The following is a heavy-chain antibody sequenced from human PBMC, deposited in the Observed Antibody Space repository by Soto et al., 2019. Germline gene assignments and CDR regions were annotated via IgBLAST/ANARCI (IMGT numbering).Heavy chain of an antibody. D-gene: IGHD6-19*01. CDR1: GFIFSNYS. CDR3: ARVLKSSGWDNDVFDI. J-gene: IGHJ3*02. CDR2: ISSSSGYI. Sequence: PGGSLRLSCAASGFIFSNYSMNWVRQAPGKGLEWVSSISSSSGYIYYADSVKGRFTISRDNAKNTMFLHMDSLRAEDTAVYYCARVLKSSGWDNDVFDIWGQGTMVTVSS. V-gene: IGHV3-21*01.